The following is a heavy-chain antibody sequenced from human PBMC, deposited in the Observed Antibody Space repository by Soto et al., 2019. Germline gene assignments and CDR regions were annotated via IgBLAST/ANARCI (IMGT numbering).Heavy chain of an antibody. V-gene: IGHV3-23*04. Sequence: EVQLVESGGDLVQPGGSLRLSCAASGFTFSSNAMSWVRQAPGKGLEWVSVITNTGGDTLYADSVKGRFTMSRDNSKNILYLQMNSLRAEDTAIYYCARASGESYPGSRVFDSWGQGTRVTVSS. CDR3: ARASGESYPGSRVFDS. J-gene: IGHJ4*02. D-gene: IGHD3-10*01. CDR1: GFTFSSNA. CDR2: ITNTGGDT.